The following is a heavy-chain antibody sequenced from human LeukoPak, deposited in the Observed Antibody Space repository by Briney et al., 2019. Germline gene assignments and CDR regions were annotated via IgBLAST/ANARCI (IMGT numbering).Heavy chain of an antibody. D-gene: IGHD3-10*01. Sequence: SETLSLTCTVSGGSISSRSPHWGWIRQPPGKGLEWIGSIYYSGTTYYNASLKSRVTISVDTSKKQFSLRLSSVTAADTAVYYCARHPLYGSGSRLYYHYMDVWGKGTTVTVSS. J-gene: IGHJ6*03. CDR1: GGSISSRSPH. CDR2: IYYSGTT. CDR3: ARHPLYGSGSRLYYHYMDV. V-gene: IGHV4-39*01.